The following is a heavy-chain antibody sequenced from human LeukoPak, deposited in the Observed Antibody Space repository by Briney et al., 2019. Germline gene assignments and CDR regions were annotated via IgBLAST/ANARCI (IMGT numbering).Heavy chain of an antibody. CDR3: ARVESGRFDP. Sequence: GRSLRLSCAASGFTFSSYAMHWVRQAPGNGLEWVAVISYDGSNKYYADSVKGRFTISRDNSKNTLYLQMNSLRAEDTAVYYCARVESGRFDPWGQGTLVTVSS. D-gene: IGHD3-3*01. CDR2: ISYDGSNK. CDR1: GFTFSSYA. J-gene: IGHJ5*02. V-gene: IGHV3-30-3*01.